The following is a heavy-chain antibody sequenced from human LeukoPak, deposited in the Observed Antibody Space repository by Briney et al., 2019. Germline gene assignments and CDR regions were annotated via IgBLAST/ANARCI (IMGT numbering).Heavy chain of an antibody. Sequence: ASVKVSCYAAGYTFTSYYMLGGRRPPGQGLEWMGIIDPNGASTSYAQKYQGRVTITSDTTTSTVYVELSSVESEDTAVYYCASGGYSDGHDWGQGTLVTVSS. D-gene: IGHD5-18*01. CDR1: GYTFTSYY. V-gene: IGHV1-46*01. CDR3: ASGGYSDGHD. J-gene: IGHJ4*02. CDR2: IDPNGAST.